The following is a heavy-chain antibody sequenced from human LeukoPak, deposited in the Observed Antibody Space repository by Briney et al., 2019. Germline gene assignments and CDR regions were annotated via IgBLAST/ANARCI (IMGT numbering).Heavy chain of an antibody. CDR1: GFTFSSYS. CDR2: ISSSSSYI. V-gene: IGHV3-21*04. CDR3: AKGLYSSGWSGGYFDD. D-gene: IGHD6-19*01. Sequence: GGSLRLSCAASGFTFSSYSMNWVRQAPGKGLEWVSSISSSSSYIYYADSVKGRFTISRDNAKNSLYLQMNSLRAEDTAVYYCAKGLYSSGWSGGYFDDWGQGTLVTVSS. J-gene: IGHJ4*02.